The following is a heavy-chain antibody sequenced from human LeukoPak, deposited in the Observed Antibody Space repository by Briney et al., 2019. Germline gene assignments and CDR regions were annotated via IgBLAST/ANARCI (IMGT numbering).Heavy chain of an antibody. D-gene: IGHD3-22*01. CDR1: GYTFNSYG. CDR2: ISPYRGDT. J-gene: IGHJ6*02. V-gene: IGHV1-18*01. CDR3: ARQVLIVGGRYGMDV. Sequence: ASVKVSCKASGYTFNSYGISWVRQAPGQGLEWMGWISPYRGDTEYAQKIQGRVSMTTDTSTCTAYMELRSLRSDDTAVYYCARQVLIVGGRYGMDVWGQGTTVTVSS.